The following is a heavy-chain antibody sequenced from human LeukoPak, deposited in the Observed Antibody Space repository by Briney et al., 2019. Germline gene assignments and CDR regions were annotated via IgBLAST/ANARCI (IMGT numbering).Heavy chain of an antibody. CDR1: GITFSSYS. J-gene: IGHJ3*02. V-gene: IGHV3-21*01. D-gene: IGHD1-26*01. CDR3: ARDPPGVGATTDAFDI. CDR2: ISSSSSYI. Sequence: GGSLRLSCVASGITFSSYSMNWVRQAPGKGLEWVSSISSSSSYIYYADSVKGRFTISRDNAKNSLYLQMNSLRAEDTAVYYCARDPPGVGATTDAFDIWGQGTMVTVSS.